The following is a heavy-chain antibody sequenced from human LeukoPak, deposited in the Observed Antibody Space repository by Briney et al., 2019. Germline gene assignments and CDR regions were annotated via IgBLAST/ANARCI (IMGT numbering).Heavy chain of an antibody. CDR3: AMNSGFLGYSSAEGDY. J-gene: IGHJ4*02. CDR1: GFTFSSYW. D-gene: IGHD6-19*01. Sequence: GGSMRLSCAASGFTFSSYWMSWVRQAPGKGLEWVANIKQDGSEKYYVDSVKGRFTISRDNAKNSLYLQMNSLRAEDTAVYYCAMNSGFLGYSSAEGDYWGQGTLVTVSS. V-gene: IGHV3-7*01. CDR2: IKQDGSEK.